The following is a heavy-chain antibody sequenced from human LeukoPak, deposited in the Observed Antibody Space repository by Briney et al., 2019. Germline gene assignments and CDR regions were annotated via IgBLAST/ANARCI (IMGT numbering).Heavy chain of an antibody. D-gene: IGHD6-13*01. CDR1: GGSLSSYY. CDR2: IYYSGST. CDR3: ASQSSSWYGAAYYYYIDV. Sequence: PSETLSLTCTVSGGSLSSYYWSWIRQPPGKGLEWIGYIYYSGSTNYNPSLKSRVTISVDTSKNQFSLKLSSVSAADTAVYYCASQSSSWYGAAYYYYIDVWGSGTTVTVSS. V-gene: IGHV4-59*01. J-gene: IGHJ6*03.